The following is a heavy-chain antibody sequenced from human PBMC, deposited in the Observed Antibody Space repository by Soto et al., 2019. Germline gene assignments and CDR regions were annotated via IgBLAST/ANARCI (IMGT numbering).Heavy chain of an antibody. J-gene: IGHJ4*02. Sequence: EVQLLESGGGLVQPGGSLRLSCAASGFTFSKYALTWVRQAPGKGLEWVSVISGSGGSTYFAGSVKGRFTISKDNSKKTMYLQMSSLRAEDTAVYYWAKEYDSSGYYPDYWGQGTLVTVSS. CDR1: GFTFSKYA. D-gene: IGHD3-22*01. V-gene: IGHV3-23*01. CDR2: ISGSGGST. CDR3: AKEYDSSGYYPDY.